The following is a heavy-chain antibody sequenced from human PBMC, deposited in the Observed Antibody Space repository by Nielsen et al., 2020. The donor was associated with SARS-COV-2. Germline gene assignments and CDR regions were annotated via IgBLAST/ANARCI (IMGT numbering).Heavy chain of an antibody. Sequence: SETLSLTCTVSGGSISSGGYYWSWIRQHPGKGLEWIGYIYYSGSTYYNPSLKSRVTISVDTSKNQFSLKLSSVTAADTAVYYCARVIGGYSYPETLWFGDYPPWGYGMDVWGQGTTVTVSS. V-gene: IGHV4-31*03. CDR2: IYYSGST. CDR1: GGSISSGGYY. D-gene: IGHD3-10*01. J-gene: IGHJ6*02. CDR3: ARVIGGYSYPETLWFGDYPPWGYGMDV.